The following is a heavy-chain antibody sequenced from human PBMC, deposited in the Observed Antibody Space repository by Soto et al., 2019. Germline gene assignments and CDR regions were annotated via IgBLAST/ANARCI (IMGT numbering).Heavy chain of an antibody. J-gene: IGHJ4*02. CDR2: ISGGSSLI. D-gene: IGHD5-12*01. CDR3: ATRSRGYSGYVKY. Sequence: EVQLVESGGGLVQPGGSLRLSCAASGFTFSSYSMSWVRQTPGKRLEWVSHISGGSSLIYYADSVKGRFTISRDNAENSLYLQMNSLRAEDTAVYYCATRSRGYSGYVKYWGQGTAVTVSS. CDR1: GFTFSSYS. V-gene: IGHV3-48*01.